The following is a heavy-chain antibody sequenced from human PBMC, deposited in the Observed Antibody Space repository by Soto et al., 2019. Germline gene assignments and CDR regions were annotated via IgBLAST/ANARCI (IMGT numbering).Heavy chain of an antibody. Sequence: VQLVESGGGVVQPGRSLRLSCAASSFSFSTYAIHWVRQAPGKGLEWVAGISYDGGNEYYADSVKGRFTISRDNSKSTLYLKMNSLGPDDTAVYYCARDRSGSHEIDDSLDIWCRGTMVTVSS. CDR2: ISYDGGNE. D-gene: IGHD1-26*01. J-gene: IGHJ3*02. V-gene: IGHV3-30-3*01. CDR1: SFSFSTYA. CDR3: ARDRSGSHEIDDSLDI.